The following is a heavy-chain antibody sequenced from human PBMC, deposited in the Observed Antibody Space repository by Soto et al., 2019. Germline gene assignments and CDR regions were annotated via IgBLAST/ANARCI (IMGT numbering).Heavy chain of an antibody. J-gene: IGHJ4*02. CDR2: ISGSGGST. CDR3: AKERIGRQWLKLGYFDY. CDR1: GFTFSSYA. D-gene: IGHD6-19*01. V-gene: IGHV3-23*01. Sequence: GGSLRLSCAASGFTFSSYAMSWVRQAPGKGLEWVSAISGSGGSTYYADSVKGRFTISRDNSRNTLYLQMNSLRAEDTAVYYCAKERIGRQWLKLGYFDYWGQGTLVTVSS.